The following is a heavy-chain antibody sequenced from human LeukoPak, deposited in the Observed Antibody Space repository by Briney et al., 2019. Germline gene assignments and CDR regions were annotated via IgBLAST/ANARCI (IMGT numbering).Heavy chain of an antibody. Sequence: PGGSLRLSCSGSGFXFSSYAIHWVRQAPGKGQEYVSYISSNGGSTYYADSAKGRFTISRDNSKNTLYLQMSSLRAEDTAVYYCVKLDTAMVDYWGQGTLVTVSS. CDR3: VKLDTAMVDY. D-gene: IGHD5-18*01. CDR2: ISSNGGST. V-gene: IGHV3-64D*06. CDR1: GFXFSSYA. J-gene: IGHJ4*02.